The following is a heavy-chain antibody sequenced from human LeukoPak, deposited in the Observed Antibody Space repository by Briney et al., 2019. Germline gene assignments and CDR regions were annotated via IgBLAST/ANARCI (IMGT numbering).Heavy chain of an antibody. Sequence: ASVKVSCKASGYTFTSYYMHWVRQAPGQGLEWMGWINPNSGGTNYAQKFQGWVTMTRDTSISTAYMELSRLRSDDTAVYYCAREEVATGGHYYFDYWGQGTLVTVSS. CDR2: INPNSGGT. CDR3: AREEVATGGHYYFDY. J-gene: IGHJ4*02. CDR1: GYTFTSYY. D-gene: IGHD5-12*01. V-gene: IGHV1-2*04.